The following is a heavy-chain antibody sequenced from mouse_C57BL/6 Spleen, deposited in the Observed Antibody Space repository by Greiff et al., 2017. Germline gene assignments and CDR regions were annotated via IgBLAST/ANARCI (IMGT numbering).Heavy chain of an antibody. CDR3: ARADGYYAMDY. CDR2: IYPSDSET. CDR1: GYTFTSYW. J-gene: IGHJ4*01. V-gene: IGHV1-61*01. D-gene: IGHD2-3*01. Sequence: VQLQQSGAELVRPGSSVKLSCKASGYTFTSYWMDWVKQRPGQGLEWIGNIYPSDSETHYNQKFKDKATLTVDKSSSTAYMQLSSLTSEDSAVYYCARADGYYAMDYWGQGTSVTVSS.